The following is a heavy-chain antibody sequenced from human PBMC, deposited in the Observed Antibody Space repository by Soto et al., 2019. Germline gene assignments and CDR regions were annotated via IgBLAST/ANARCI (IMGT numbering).Heavy chain of an antibody. CDR1: GGTFSSYA. Sequence: QVQLVQSGAEVKKPGSSVKVSCKASGGTFSSYAISWVRQAPGQGLEWMGGIIPIFGTANYAQKFQGRVTITADESTSTAYMELSSLRSEETAVYYCAREVWDSSGPGLFDYWGQGTLVTVSS. CDR3: AREVWDSSGPGLFDY. J-gene: IGHJ4*02. V-gene: IGHV1-69*01. D-gene: IGHD3-22*01. CDR2: IIPIFGTA.